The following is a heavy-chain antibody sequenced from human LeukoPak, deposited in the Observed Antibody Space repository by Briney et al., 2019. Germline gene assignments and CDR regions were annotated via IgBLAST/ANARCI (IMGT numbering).Heavy chain of an antibody. V-gene: IGHV3-23*01. J-gene: IGHJ3*02. CDR1: EFTLSNYV. D-gene: IGHD5-24*01. Sequence: PGGSLRLSCAASEFTLSNYVMNWVRQAPGKGLESVSSIRQSGDITYYADSVKGRFTISRDNSKNTLSLQMNSLSREDTAIYYCVRRGGSDGWGAFDIWGQGTVVTVSS. CDR3: VRRGGSDGWGAFDI. CDR2: IRQSGDIT.